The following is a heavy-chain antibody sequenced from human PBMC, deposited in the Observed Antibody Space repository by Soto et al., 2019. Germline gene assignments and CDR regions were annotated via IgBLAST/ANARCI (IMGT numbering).Heavy chain of an antibody. V-gene: IGHV3-30*18. CDR2: ISYDGSNK. D-gene: IGHD3-3*01. CDR1: GFTFSSYG. CDR3: AKDLLYYDFWSGYLGENGDYYYYGMDV. Sequence: GGSLRLSCAASGFTFSSYGMHWVRQAPGKGLEGVAVISYDGSNKYYADSVKGRFTISRDNSKNTLYLQMNSLRAEDTAVYYCAKDLLYYDFWSGYLGENGDYYYYGMDVWGQGTTVTVSS. J-gene: IGHJ6*02.